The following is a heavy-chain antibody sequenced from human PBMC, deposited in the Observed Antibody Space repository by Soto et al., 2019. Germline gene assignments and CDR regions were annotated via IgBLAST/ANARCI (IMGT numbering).Heavy chain of an antibody. J-gene: IGHJ5*02. CDR3: ARRTTWARYSSSWYTASPHWFDP. Sequence: QVQLQQWGAGLLKPSETLSLTCAVYGGSFSGYYWSWIRQPPGKGLEWIGEINHSGSTNYNPSLKSRVTISVDASKNQFSLKLSSVTAADTAVYYCARRTTWARYSSSWYTASPHWFDPWGQGTLVTVSS. V-gene: IGHV4-34*01. D-gene: IGHD6-13*01. CDR2: INHSGST. CDR1: GGSFSGYY.